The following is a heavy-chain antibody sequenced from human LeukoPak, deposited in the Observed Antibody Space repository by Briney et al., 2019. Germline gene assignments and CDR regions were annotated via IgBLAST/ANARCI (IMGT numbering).Heavy chain of an antibody. J-gene: IGHJ6*03. D-gene: IGHD1-7*01. CDR2: IYTSGST. Sequence: PSETLSLTCTVSGGSMTTYYWSWIRQPPGKGLEWIGRIYTSGSTNYNPSLKSRVTMSVDTSKNQFPLKLSSVTAADTAVYYCARDNWNYLGYYYYMDVWGKGTTVTVFS. CDR1: GGSMTTYY. CDR3: ARDNWNYLGYYYYMDV. V-gene: IGHV4-4*07.